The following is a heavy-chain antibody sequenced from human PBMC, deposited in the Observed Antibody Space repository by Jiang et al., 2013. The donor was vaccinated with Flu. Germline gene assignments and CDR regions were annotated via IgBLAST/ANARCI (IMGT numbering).Heavy chain of an antibody. CDR3: ARVRTILIRGYSGYDIFDY. D-gene: IGHD5-12*01. Sequence: RQAPGQGLEWMGGIIPIFGTANYAQKFQGRVTITADESTSTAYMELSSLRSEDTAVYYCARVRTILIRGYSGYDIFDYWGQGTLVTVSS. V-gene: IGHV1-69*01. CDR2: IIPIFGTA. J-gene: IGHJ4*02.